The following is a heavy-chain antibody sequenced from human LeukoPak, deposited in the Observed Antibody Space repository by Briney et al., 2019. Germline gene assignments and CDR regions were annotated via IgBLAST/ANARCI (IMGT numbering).Heavy chain of an antibody. CDR2: ISGSSTTI. CDR3: ARDQEWAFDY. V-gene: IGHV3-48*01. CDR1: GFSFSSHS. Sequence: GGSLRLSCAASGFSFSSHSMNWVRQAPGKGLEWVSYISGSSTTIDYADSAKGRFIISRDNAKKSLYLQMNNLRAEDTAVYYCARDQEWAFDYWGQGILVTVSS. J-gene: IGHJ4*02. D-gene: IGHD2-8*01.